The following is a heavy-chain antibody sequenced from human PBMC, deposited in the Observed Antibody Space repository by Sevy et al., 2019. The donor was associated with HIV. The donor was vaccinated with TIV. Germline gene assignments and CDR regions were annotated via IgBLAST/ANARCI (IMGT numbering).Heavy chain of an antibody. CDR3: ARDRGQFDYVWDSYRTLDY. Sequence: ASVKVSCKAFGGTFTSYAINWVRQAPGQGLEWMGRIIPIFNTTKYAQKFQGRVTITADVSTSTAYMELSNLRSDDTAMFYCARDRGQFDYVWDSYRTLDYWGQGTLVTVSS. J-gene: IGHJ4*02. V-gene: IGHV1-69*13. D-gene: IGHD3-16*01. CDR2: IIPIFNTT. CDR1: GGTFTSYA.